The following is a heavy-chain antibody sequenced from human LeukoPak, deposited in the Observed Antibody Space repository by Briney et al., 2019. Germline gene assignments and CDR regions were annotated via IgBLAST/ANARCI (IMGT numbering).Heavy chain of an antibody. J-gene: IGHJ1*01. CDR2: IKSDGKT. CDR3: ARAHSDAGGYYPEYFRH. D-gene: IGHD3-3*01. V-gene: IGHV3-74*01. CDR1: GFTFRRHW. Sequence: PGGSLRLSCEASGFTFRRHWVHSVRQAPGKGLVWVSRIKSDGKTNYADSVKGRFTISRVNAKNTVSLQMNSLRADDTGVYYCARAHSDAGGYYPEYFRHWGQGTLVTVSS.